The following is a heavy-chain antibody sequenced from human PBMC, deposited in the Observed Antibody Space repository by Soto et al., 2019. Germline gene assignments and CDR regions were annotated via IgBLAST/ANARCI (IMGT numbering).Heavy chain of an antibody. D-gene: IGHD3-16*01. CDR2: IYSGGST. CDR1: GFTVSSNY. Sequence: EVQLVETGGGLIQPGGSLRLSCAASGFTVSSNYMSWVRQAPGKGLEWVSVIYSGGSTYYADSVKGRFTISRDNSKNTLYLQMNSLRAEDTAVYYCARDLRGRWGMDVWGKGTTVTVSS. J-gene: IGHJ6*04. V-gene: IGHV3-53*02. CDR3: ARDLRGRWGMDV.